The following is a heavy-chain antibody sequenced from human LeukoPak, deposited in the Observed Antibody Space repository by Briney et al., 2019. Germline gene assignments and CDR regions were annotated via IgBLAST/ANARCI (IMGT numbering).Heavy chain of an antibody. V-gene: IGHV3-48*04. Sequence: GGSLRLSCAASGFTFSSYSMNWVRQAPGKGLEWVSYISSSSSTIYYADSVKGRFTISRDNAKNSLYLQMNSLRAEDTAVYYCARGAWGFGAWFDPWGQGTLVTVSS. J-gene: IGHJ5*02. CDR3: ARGAWGFGAWFDP. D-gene: IGHD7-27*01. CDR1: GFTFSSYS. CDR2: ISSSSSTI.